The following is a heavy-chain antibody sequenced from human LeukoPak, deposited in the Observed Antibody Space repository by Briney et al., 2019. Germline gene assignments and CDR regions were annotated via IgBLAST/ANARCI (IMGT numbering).Heavy chain of an antibody. J-gene: IGHJ4*02. CDR3: AKEATPRVGARMASFDY. V-gene: IGHV3-23*01. CDR2: ISDSGGST. Sequence: GGSLRLSCAASGFTFNTYAMSWVRQAPGKGLEWVSAISDSGGSTYYADSVKGRFTISRDNSKNTLYLQMNSLRAEDTAVYYCAKEATPRVGARMASFDYWGQGTLVTVSS. CDR1: GFTFNTYA. D-gene: IGHD1-26*01.